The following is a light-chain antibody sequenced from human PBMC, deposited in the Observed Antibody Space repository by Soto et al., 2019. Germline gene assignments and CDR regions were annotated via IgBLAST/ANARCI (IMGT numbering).Light chain of an antibody. Sequence: QSALTQPASVSGSPGQSITISCTGTSNDVGVYNYVSWYQQHPGKAPKLMIYGVTNRPSGVSDRFSGSKSGNTASLTISGLQAEDEADYYCSSYTSITVVVFGGGTKLTVL. J-gene: IGLJ2*01. CDR2: GVT. V-gene: IGLV2-14*01. CDR1: SNDVGVYNY. CDR3: SSYTSITVVV.